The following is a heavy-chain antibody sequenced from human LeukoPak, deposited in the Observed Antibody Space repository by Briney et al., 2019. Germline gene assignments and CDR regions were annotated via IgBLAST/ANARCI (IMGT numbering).Heavy chain of an antibody. CDR1: GFTFSSYG. D-gene: IGHD6-6*01. J-gene: IGHJ4*02. V-gene: IGHV3-30*02. CDR2: IRYDGSNK. Sequence: PGGSLRLSCAASGFTFSSYGMHWVRQAPGKGLEWVAFIRYDGSNKYYADSVKGRFTISRDNSKNTLYLQMNSLRAEDTAVYYCARGSGYSSSLGEKWGQGTLVTVSS. CDR3: ARGSGYSSSLGEK.